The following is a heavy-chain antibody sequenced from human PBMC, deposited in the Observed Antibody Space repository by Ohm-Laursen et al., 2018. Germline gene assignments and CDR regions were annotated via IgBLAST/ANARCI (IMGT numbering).Heavy chain of an antibody. J-gene: IGHJ4*02. CDR1: GYTFTGYY. V-gene: IGHV1-2*02. D-gene: IGHD4-17*01. CDR2: INPNSGDT. CDR3: ARGTTVTTINY. Sequence: SVKVSCKASGYTFTGYYIHWVRQAPGQGLEWMGWINPNSGDTNYAQKFQGRVAMTSDTSISTAYMDLSRLRSDDTAVYYCARGTTVTTINYWGQGTLVTVSS.